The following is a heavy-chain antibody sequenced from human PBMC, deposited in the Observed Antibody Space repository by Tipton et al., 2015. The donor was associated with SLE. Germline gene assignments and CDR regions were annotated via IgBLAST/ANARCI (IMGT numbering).Heavy chain of an antibody. CDR2: IYYGGTI. Sequence: TLSLTCNVSVYSISSSHWWGWIRQPPGKGLEWIGHIYYGGTIYYNPSLKSRVTMSIDTSKNQFSLKLSSVTDVDTAVYYCARNLGSYYGMDVWGQGTTVTVSS. J-gene: IGHJ6*02. CDR3: ARNLGSYYGMDV. D-gene: IGHD3-16*01. CDR1: VYSISSSHW. V-gene: IGHV4-28*02.